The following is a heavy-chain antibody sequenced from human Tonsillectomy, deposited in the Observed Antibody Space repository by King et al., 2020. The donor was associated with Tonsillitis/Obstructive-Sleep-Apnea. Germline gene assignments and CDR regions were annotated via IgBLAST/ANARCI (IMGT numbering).Heavy chain of an antibody. Sequence: VQLVESGGRLVQPGGSLRLSCAASGFNLSSYEMNWVRQAPGKGLEWISYISNRGLTKSYADSVRGRFTVSRDNAKNSLFLQMNSLRAEDTALYYCAREGNYGVELDYWGQGTLVTVSS. J-gene: IGHJ4*02. CDR3: AREGNYGVELDY. CDR1: GFNLSSYE. CDR2: ISNRGLTK. V-gene: IGHV3-48*03. D-gene: IGHD3-16*01.